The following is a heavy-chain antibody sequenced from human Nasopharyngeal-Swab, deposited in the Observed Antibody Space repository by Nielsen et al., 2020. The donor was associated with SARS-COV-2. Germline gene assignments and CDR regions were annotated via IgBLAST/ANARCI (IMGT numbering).Heavy chain of an antibody. CDR2: IYYSGST. CDR3: VGSSWYGDYYYYYGMDV. J-gene: IGHJ6*02. Sequence: SETLSLTCTVSGGSISSSSYYWGWIRQPPGRGLEWIGSIYYSGSTYYNPSLKSRVTISVDTSKNQFSLKLSSVTAADTAVYYCVGSSWYGDYYYYYGMDVWGQGTKVTVSS. V-gene: IGHV4-39*07. D-gene: IGHD6-13*01. CDR1: GGSISSSSYY.